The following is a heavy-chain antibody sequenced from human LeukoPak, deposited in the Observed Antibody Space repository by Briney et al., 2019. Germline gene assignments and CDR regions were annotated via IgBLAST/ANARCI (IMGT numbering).Heavy chain of an antibody. V-gene: IGHV3-74*03. CDR2: ITSDGSST. CDR3: ARLWYSGSYHYYYYMDV. J-gene: IGHJ6*03. CDR1: GFTFSNYG. Sequence: WGSLRLSCAASGFTFSNYGMSWVRQAPGKGLEWVARITSDGSSTTYAESVKGRFTISRDNAKNTLYLQMSSLRAEDTAVYYCARLWYSGSYHYYYYMDVWGKGTTVTISS. D-gene: IGHD1-26*01.